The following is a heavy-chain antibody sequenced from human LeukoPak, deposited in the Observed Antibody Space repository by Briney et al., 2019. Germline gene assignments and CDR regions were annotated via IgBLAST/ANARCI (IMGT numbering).Heavy chain of an antibody. D-gene: IGHD2-8*02. CDR3: ARAGPGGVYYYYYYMDV. CDR1: GYTFTSYD. CDR2: MNPNSGNT. Sequence: GASVKVSCKASGYTFTSYDINWVRQATGQGLEWMGWMNPNSGNTGYAQKFQGRVTMTRNTSISTAYVELSSLRSEDTAVYYCARAGPGGVYYYYYYMDVWGKGTTVTVSS. J-gene: IGHJ6*03. V-gene: IGHV1-8*01.